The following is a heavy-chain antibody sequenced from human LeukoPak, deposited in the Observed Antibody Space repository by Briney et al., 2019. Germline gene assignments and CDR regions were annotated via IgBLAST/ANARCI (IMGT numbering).Heavy chain of an antibody. CDR1: GGSITSTS. CDR3: ARSPLTIDAFDI. D-gene: IGHD3-10*01. CDR2: IYYSMST. V-gene: IGHV4-59*01. J-gene: IGHJ3*02. Sequence: ESPSLTCILPGGSITSTSWSSGRPRPQGRGGWIGYIYYSMSTSYNPSLKSRVTISVDTSKNQFSLKQRSVPAADTAVYYCARSPLTIDAFDIWGQATMVTVSS.